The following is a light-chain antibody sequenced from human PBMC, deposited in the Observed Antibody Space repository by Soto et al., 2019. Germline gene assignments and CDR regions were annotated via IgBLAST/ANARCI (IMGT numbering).Light chain of an antibody. J-gene: IGKJ1*01. Sequence: EIVMTQSPATLSVSPGERASLSCRASQSMSTHLAWYQKKPGQAPTLLIYGASTRATGIPASFSGSGSGTEFTLTISSLQSEDFAVYYCHQYHLWPWTFCQGTRVEI. CDR2: GAS. V-gene: IGKV3D-15*01. CDR1: QSMSTH. CDR3: HQYHLWPWT.